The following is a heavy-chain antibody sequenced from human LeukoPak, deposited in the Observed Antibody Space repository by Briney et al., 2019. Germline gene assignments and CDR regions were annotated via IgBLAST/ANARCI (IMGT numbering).Heavy chain of an antibody. CDR3: AGGDYNWNP. CDR1: GFTFSSYA. CDR2: ISYDGSNK. D-gene: IGHD1-20*01. Sequence: PGGSLRLSCAASGFTFSSYAMSWVRQAPGKGLEWVAVISYDGSNKYYADSVKGRFTISRDNAKNSLYLQMNSLRVEDTAIYYCAGGDYNWNPWGQGTLVTVSS. J-gene: IGHJ5*02. V-gene: IGHV3-30-3*01.